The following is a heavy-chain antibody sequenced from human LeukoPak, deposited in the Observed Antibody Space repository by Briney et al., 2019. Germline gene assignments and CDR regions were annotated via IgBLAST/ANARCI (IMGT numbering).Heavy chain of an antibody. V-gene: IGHV1-46*01. CDR1: GYTFTSYY. D-gene: IGHD3-10*01. CDR3: ARDPPYYYGSNGGMDV. Sequence: ASVKVSCKASGYTFTSYYMHWVRQAPGQGLEWMGIINPSGGSTSYAQKFQGRVTMTRDTSTSTVYMELSSLRSEDTAVYYCARDPPYYYGSNGGMDVWGQGTTVTVSS. CDR2: INPSGGST. J-gene: IGHJ6*02.